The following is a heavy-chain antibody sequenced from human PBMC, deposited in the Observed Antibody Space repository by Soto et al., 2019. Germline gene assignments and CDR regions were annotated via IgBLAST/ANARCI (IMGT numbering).Heavy chain of an antibody. CDR1: GFTFSTYG. V-gene: IGHV3-30*18. CDR3: AKNPTTIITPSRGSYWYFDL. Sequence: QVQLVESGGGVVQPGRSLRLSCAASGFTFSTYGMHWVRQAPGKGLEWVTVISFDGNNKYYADTVKGRFTISRDNSKNTVFQQMDSRGAEDTAVYYCAKNPTTIITPSRGSYWYFDLWGRGTLVTVSS. CDR2: ISFDGNNK. D-gene: IGHD1-26*01. J-gene: IGHJ2*01.